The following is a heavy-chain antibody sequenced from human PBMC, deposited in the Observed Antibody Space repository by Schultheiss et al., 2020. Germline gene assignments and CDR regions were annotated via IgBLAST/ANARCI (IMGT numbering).Heavy chain of an antibody. CDR2: ILSKNDGGTT. D-gene: IGHD5-12*01. CDR1: GFTFSSYS. J-gene: IGHJ6*02. Sequence: GGSLRLSCAASGFTFSSYSMNWVRQAPGKGLEWVGRILSKNDGGTTDYIAPVKGRFTFSRDDSKSIAYLQMNSLKTEDTAVYYCTRDDSGYEVYYYYGMDVWGQGTTVTVSS. CDR3: TRDDSGYEVYYYYGMDV. V-gene: IGHV3-15*07.